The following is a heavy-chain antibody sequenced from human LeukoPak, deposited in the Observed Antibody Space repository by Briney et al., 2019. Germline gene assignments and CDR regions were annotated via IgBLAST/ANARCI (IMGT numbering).Heavy chain of an antibody. Sequence: SETLSLTCAVYGGSLTGYYMSWIRQSPGKGLEWLGELSHGGDTNYNPPLKRRVTISVDTSKNQFSLRLTSLTAADTAVYFCASPSECCGSAFRLWGRGTLVTVSS. CDR3: ASPSECCGSAFRL. CDR2: LSHGGDT. CDR1: GGSLTGYY. V-gene: IGHV4-34*01. D-gene: IGHD1-26*01. J-gene: IGHJ2*01.